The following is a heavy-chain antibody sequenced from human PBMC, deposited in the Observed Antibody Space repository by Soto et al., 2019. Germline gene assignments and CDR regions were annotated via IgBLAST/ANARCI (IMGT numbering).Heavy chain of an antibody. Sequence: SETLSLTCSVSGDSISSNSYYWIWIRQPPGKGLEWIGNVYYTGSTYYNPSLKSRVTISVDTSKNQFSLKLSSVTAADTAVYYCASQRGGWYYAFDIWGQGTMVTVS. V-gene: IGHV4-39*01. D-gene: IGHD6-19*01. J-gene: IGHJ3*02. CDR1: GDSISSNSYY. CDR2: VYYTGST. CDR3: ASQRGGWYYAFDI.